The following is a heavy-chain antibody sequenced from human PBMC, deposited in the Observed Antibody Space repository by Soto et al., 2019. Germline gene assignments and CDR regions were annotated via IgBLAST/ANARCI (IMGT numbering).Heavy chain of an antibody. Sequence: QVQLQESGPGLVKPSGALSLTCAVSGVSISSHDWWTWVRQPPGKGLEWIGESHQSGKANYISSLGSRVTLLVDKFKTQFSLKLTSVTVRDTAVYYCATRDSGRVDLGQGTLVTAPS. V-gene: IGHV4-4*02. D-gene: IGHD6-13*01. J-gene: IGHJ4*02. CDR1: GVSISSHDW. CDR3: ATRDSGRVD. CDR2: SHQSGKA.